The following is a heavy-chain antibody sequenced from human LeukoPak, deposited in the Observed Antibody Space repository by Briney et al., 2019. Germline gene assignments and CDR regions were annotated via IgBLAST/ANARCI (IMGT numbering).Heavy chain of an antibody. CDR3: ATRKIGTDYYYGMDV. J-gene: IGHJ6*02. CDR2: FDPEDGET. V-gene: IGHV1-24*01. CDR1: GYTLTELS. Sequence: ASVKVSCKVSGYTLTELSMHWVRQAPGKGLEWMGGFDPEDGETIYAQKFQGRVTMTEDTSTDTAYMELSSPRSEDTAVYYCATRKIGTDYYYGMDVWGQGTTVTVSS.